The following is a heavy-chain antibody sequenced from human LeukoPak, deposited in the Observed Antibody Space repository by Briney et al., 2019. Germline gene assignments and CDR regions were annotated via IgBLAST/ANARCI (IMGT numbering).Heavy chain of an antibody. V-gene: IGHV3-30*18. CDR1: GFTFSTYG. CDR3: AKDRGSFTYYFDY. Sequence: SGGSLILSCAASGFTFSTYGIHWVRQAPGKGLEWVAVISYDGSNKYYADSVKGRFTISRDNSKNTLYLQMNSLRAEDTAIYHCAKDRGSFTYYFDYWGQGTLVTVSS. J-gene: IGHJ4*02. CDR2: ISYDGSNK. D-gene: IGHD1-26*01.